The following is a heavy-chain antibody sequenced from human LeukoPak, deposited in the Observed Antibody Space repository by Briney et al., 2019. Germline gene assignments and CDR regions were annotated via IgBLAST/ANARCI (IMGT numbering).Heavy chain of an antibody. D-gene: IGHD3-16*01. CDR2: IYTSGST. Sequence: PSETLSLTCPVSGGSISSYYWSWIRQPAGKGLEWIGRIYTSGSTNYNPSLKSRVTMSVDMSKNQLSLRVRSVTAADTAVYYCARDVSLSFDIWGQGTMVNV. CDR1: GGSISSYY. V-gene: IGHV4-4*07. CDR3: ARDVSLSFDI. J-gene: IGHJ3*02.